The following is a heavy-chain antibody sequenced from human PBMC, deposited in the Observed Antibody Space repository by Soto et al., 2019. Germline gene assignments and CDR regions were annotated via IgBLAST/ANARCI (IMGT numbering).Heavy chain of an antibody. CDR3: AREPDSSATHYYYGMDV. CDR1: GFTFSDYY. Sequence: GGSLRLSCAASGFTFSDYYMSWIRQAPGKGLEWVSYISSSGSTIYYADSVKGRFTISRDNAKNSLYLQMNSLRAEDTAVYYCAREPDSSATHYYYGMDVWGRGTTVTVS. V-gene: IGHV3-11*01. CDR2: ISSSGSTI. D-gene: IGHD3-22*01. J-gene: IGHJ6*02.